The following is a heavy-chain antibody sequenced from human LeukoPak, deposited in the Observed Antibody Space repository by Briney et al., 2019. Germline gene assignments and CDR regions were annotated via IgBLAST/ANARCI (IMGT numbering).Heavy chain of an antibody. J-gene: IGHJ4*02. V-gene: IGHV3-9*01. CDR3: AKDISPGYYDSSGYYSFMPGY. D-gene: IGHD3-22*01. CDR2: ISWNSGSI. CDR1: GSTFDDYA. Sequence: PGRSLRLSCAASGSTFDDYAMHWVRQAPGKGLEWVSGISWNSGSIGYADSVKGRFTISRDNAKNSLYLQMNSLRAEDTALYYCAKDISPGYYDSSGYYSFMPGYWGQGTLVTVSS.